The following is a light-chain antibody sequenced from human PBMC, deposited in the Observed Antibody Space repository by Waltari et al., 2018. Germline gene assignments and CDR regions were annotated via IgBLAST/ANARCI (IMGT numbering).Light chain of an antibody. Sequence: SAVRTQPPSISVAPGQTAKITCGGRNIGSKSVHWYQQRPGQAPQLLVFDDSARPSGIPYRFAGSHSEDTATLTISRVEAGDEADYYCQVWDSSSDWEFGEGTKLTV. J-gene: IGLJ2*01. CDR3: QVWDSSSDWE. CDR2: DDS. V-gene: IGLV3-21*02. CDR1: NIGSKS.